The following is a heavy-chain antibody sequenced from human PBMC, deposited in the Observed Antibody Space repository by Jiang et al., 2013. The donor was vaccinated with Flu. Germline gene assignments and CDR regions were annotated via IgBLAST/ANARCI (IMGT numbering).Heavy chain of an antibody. CDR2: IIPIFGTA. V-gene: IGHV1-69*06. Sequence: SGAEVKKPGSSVKVSCKASGGTFSSYAISWVRQAPGQGLEWMGGIIPIFGTANYAQKFQGRVTITADKSTSTAYMELSSLRSEDTAVYYCARYDVTAIGRGFDAFDIWGQGTMVTVSS. J-gene: IGHJ3*02. D-gene: IGHD2-21*02. CDR3: ARYDVTAIGRGFDAFDI. CDR1: GGTFSSYA.